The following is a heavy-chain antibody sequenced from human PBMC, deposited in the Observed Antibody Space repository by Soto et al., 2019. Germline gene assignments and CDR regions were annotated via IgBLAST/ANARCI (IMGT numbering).Heavy chain of an antibody. D-gene: IGHD3-10*01. V-gene: IGHV1-69*02. CDR1: GDTFNVYS. CDR3: ASSYGSGYRAFDY. J-gene: IGHJ4*02. Sequence: QVQLGQSGAEVKRPGSSVKVYCKASGDTFNVYSINWVRQAPGLGLEWMGRVNPIVSMSNYAQKFQGRATMTADKSTSTAYMELSSLRSEATAIYYCASSYGSGYRAFDYWGQGALVTVSS. CDR2: VNPIVSMS.